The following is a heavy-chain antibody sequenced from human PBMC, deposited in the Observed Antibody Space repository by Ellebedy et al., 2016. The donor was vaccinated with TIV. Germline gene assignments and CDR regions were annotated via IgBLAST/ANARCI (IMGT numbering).Heavy chain of an antibody. J-gene: IGHJ6*02. CDR2: IDNAGDT. D-gene: IGHD3-16*01. CDR1: GSTFSRYD. CDR3: TRFEIISGGGYGMDV. Sequence: GESLKISXAASGSTFSRYDMHWVRQSTRKGLEWVASIDNAGDTYYPGSVKSRFTISRENAKNSLYLQMNSLRVEDTAVYYCTRFEIISGGGYGMDVWGQGTTVTVSS. V-gene: IGHV3-13*01.